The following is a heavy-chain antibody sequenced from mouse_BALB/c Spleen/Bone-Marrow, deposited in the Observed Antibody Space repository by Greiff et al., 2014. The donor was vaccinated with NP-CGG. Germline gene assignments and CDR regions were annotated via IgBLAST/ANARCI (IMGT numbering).Heavy chain of an antibody. CDR3: SRGNYGNYVDYFDY. CDR1: GFTFNNYG. J-gene: IGHJ2*01. D-gene: IGHD2-1*01. V-gene: IGHV5-6-3*01. CDR2: INRNGGSS. Sequence: DVMLVESGGGLVQPGGSLKVSCAASGFTFNNYGMSWVRQTPDKRLELVAAINRNGGSSYYPDSVKGRFTISRDNAKNTLYLQMSSLKSEDTAIYYCSRGNYGNYVDYFDYWGQGTALTVSS.